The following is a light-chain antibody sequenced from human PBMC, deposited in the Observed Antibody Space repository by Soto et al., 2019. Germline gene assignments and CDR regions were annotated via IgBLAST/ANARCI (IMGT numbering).Light chain of an antibody. CDR1: QSVSTN. CDR3: QQYNDWPPLT. V-gene: IGKV3-15*01. CDR2: SAS. Sequence: EIVMTQSPATLSVSPGERVTVSCRASQSVSTNLAWYQHKPGQPPRLLIHSASTTAPGIPDRFSGSGSGTEFTLTISSLQSEDFAVYFCQQYNDWPPLTFGGGTKVEIK. J-gene: IGKJ4*01.